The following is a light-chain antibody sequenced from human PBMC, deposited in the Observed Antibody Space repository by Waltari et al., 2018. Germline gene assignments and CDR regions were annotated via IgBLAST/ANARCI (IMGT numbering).Light chain of an antibody. CDR3: SSYAGSNIFL. J-gene: IGLJ2*01. CDR2: EVS. Sequence: QAALTQPRSVSGSPGQSVTISCTGTSSDIGGYNYVSWYQQHPGTAPNLMTYEVSRRPSGVSDRFSGSKAGNTASLTISGLQAEDEADYYCSSYAGSNIFLFGGGTRLTVL. V-gene: IGLV2-11*01. CDR1: SSDIGGYNY.